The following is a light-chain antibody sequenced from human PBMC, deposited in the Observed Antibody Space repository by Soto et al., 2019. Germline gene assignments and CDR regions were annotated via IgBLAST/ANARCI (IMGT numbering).Light chain of an antibody. CDR2: DAS. J-gene: IGKJ4*01. Sequence: EIVLTQSPDTLSLSPGERATLSCRASQSVRRNYLAWYQQKPGQAPRFLIYDASSRATGIPDRFSGSGSGTDFTLTISRLEPEDFAVYYCQQYGSTPLTLGGGTKVDIK. V-gene: IGKV3-20*01. CDR3: QQYGSTPLT. CDR1: QSVRRNY.